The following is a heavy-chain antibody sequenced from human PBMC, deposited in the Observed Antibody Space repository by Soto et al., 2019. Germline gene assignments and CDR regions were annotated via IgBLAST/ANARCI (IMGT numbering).Heavy chain of an antibody. Sequence: GASVKVSCKASGYTFTSYYMHWVRQAPGQGLEWMGIINPSGGSTSYAQKFQGRVTMTRDTSTSTVYMELSSLRSEDTAVYYCARGCSGGSCYSIYWFDPWGQGTLVTVSS. CDR3: ARGCSGGSCYSIYWFDP. CDR2: INPSGGST. CDR1: GYTFTSYY. J-gene: IGHJ5*02. V-gene: IGHV1-46*01. D-gene: IGHD2-15*01.